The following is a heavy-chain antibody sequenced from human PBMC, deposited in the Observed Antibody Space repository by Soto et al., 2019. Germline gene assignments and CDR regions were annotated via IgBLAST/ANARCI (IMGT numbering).Heavy chain of an antibody. V-gene: IGHV3-11*01. CDR2: IGRSANSV. CDR1: GFIFSDYY. Sequence: QEQLVESGGGLVRPGGSLRLSCETSGFIFSDYYMSWVRQAPGKGLEWVSYIGRSANSVSYAESVKGRFTISRDDAVNSLYLQMNSLRAEDTAVYFCARVWEDYYYYMDVWGKGTTVTVSS. CDR3: ARVWEDYYYYMDV. D-gene: IGHD1-26*01. J-gene: IGHJ6*03.